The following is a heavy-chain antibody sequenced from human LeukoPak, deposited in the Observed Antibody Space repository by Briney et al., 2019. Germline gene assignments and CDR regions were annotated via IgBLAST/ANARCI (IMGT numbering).Heavy chain of an antibody. CDR2: IYYSGST. Sequence: PSETLSLTCTVSGGSISSYYWSWIRQPPGKGLEWIGYIYYSGSTTYNPSLKSRVTISIDTSKNLFSLKLSSVTAADTAVYYCARNPITLVRGGNWFDPWGQGTLVTVSS. CDR1: GGSISSYY. J-gene: IGHJ5*02. D-gene: IGHD3-10*01. CDR3: ARNPITLVRGGNWFDP. V-gene: IGHV4-59*01.